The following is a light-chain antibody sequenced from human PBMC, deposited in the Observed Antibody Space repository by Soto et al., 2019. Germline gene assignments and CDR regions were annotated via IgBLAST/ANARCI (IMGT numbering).Light chain of an antibody. CDR3: QKSNSAPYT. CDR2: AAS. J-gene: IGKJ2*01. Sequence: DIQMTQSPSSLSASVGDRVTITCRASQGISNYLAWYQQKPGKVPKLLIYAASTLQSGVPSRFSGSGSGTHYSLTISSLQPEDVAAYYCQKSNSAPYTFGQGTKLEIK. CDR1: QGISNY. V-gene: IGKV1-27*01.